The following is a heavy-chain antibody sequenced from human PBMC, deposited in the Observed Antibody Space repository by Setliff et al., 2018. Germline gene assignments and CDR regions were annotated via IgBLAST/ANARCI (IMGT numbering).Heavy chain of an antibody. CDR3: ATSPPLYYYYYYYMDV. V-gene: IGHV3-21*01. J-gene: IGHJ6*03. CDR1: GFRFGEYS. Sequence: GGSLRLSCAASGFRFGEYSMSWVRQAPGKGLEWVSAISGGGRYTYSADSVRGRFTISRDNAKNSLYVQMNNLRAEDTAVYYCATSPPLYYYYYYYMDVWGKGTTVTVSS. CDR2: ISGGGRYT.